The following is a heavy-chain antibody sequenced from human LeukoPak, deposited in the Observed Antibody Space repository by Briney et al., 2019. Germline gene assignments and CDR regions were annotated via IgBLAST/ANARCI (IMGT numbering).Heavy chain of an antibody. Sequence: SETLSLTCTVSGGSISSSSYYWGWIRQPPGKGLEWIGSIYYSGSTYYNPSLKSRVTISVDTSKNQFSLKLSSVTAADTAVYYCAKTTVTNEADYWGQGTLVTVSS. CDR1: GGSISSSSYY. D-gene: IGHD4-17*01. J-gene: IGHJ4*02. CDR3: AKTTVTNEADY. V-gene: IGHV4-39*01. CDR2: IYYSGST.